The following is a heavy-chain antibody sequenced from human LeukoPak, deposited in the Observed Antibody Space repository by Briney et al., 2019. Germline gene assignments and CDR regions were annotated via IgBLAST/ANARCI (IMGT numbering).Heavy chain of an antibody. J-gene: IGHJ4*02. D-gene: IGHD3-9*01. Sequence: SETLSLTCAVYGGSFSGYYWSWIRQPPGKGLEWIGEINHSGSTNYNPSLKSRVTISVDTSKNQFSLKLSSVTAADTAVYYCARVSVLRYFDWFTSVPDYWGQGTLVTVSS. CDR2: INHSGST. CDR1: GGSFSGYY. CDR3: ARVSVLRYFDWFTSVPDY. V-gene: IGHV4-34*01.